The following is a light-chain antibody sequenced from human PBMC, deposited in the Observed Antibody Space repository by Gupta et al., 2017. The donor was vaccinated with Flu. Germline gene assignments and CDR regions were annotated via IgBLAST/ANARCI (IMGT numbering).Light chain of an antibody. CDR3: TQYENLPRT. Sequence: DIRMTQSPSSLSASVGDRVTIPCQASQDISNYLNWYQQKPGKAPKRLIYDASNLETGVPSRFSGSGSGTDFTLTISSVQPEDIATYYCTQYENLPRTFGQGTTVEIK. V-gene: IGKV1-33*01. CDR1: QDISNY. CDR2: DAS. J-gene: IGKJ1*01.